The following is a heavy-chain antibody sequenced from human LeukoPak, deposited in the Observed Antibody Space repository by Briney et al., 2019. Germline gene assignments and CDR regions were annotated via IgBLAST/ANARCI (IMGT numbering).Heavy chain of an antibody. J-gene: IGHJ6*01. Sequence: SETLSLTCTVSGASISSSTYYWGWIRQPPGKGLEWIGCIYETGSTYYKSSLKSRVTVSVDTSKNQFSLKLSSVTAADTAVYYCARHSGSGYYFYFYTMDVWGQGATVTVSS. D-gene: IGHD2-15*01. CDR1: GASISSSTYY. V-gene: IGHV4-39*01. CDR2: IYETGST. CDR3: ARHSGSGYYFYFYTMDV.